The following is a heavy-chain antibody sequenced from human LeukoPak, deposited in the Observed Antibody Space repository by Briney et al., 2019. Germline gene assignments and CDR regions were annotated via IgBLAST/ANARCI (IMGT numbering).Heavy chain of an antibody. CDR2: ISSSSSYI. Sequence: GGSLILSCAASGFTFSSYSMNWVRQAPGKGLEWVSSISSSSSYIYYADSVKGRFTISRDNAKNSLYLQMNSLRAEDTAVYYCAREGVVVAATREYWFDPWGQGTLVTVSS. J-gene: IGHJ5*02. D-gene: IGHD2-15*01. CDR3: AREGVVVAATREYWFDP. CDR1: GFTFSSYS. V-gene: IGHV3-21*01.